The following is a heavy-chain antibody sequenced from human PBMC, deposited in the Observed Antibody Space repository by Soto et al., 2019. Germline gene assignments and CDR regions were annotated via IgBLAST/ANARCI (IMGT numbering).Heavy chain of an antibody. D-gene: IGHD3-16*01. Sequence: GGSLRLSCAASGFTFSSYGMHWVRQAPGKGLEWVAVIWYDGSNKYYADSVKGRFTISRDNSKNTLYLQMNSLRAEDTAVYYCARGGVRLRGAFDIWGQGTMVTVSS. CDR3: ARGGVRLRGAFDI. J-gene: IGHJ3*02. CDR1: GFTFSSYG. V-gene: IGHV3-33*01. CDR2: IWYDGSNK.